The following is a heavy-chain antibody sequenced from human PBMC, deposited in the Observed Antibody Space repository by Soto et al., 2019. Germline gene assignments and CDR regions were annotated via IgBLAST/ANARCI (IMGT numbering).Heavy chain of an antibody. Sequence: SETLSLTCTVSGGSISSYYWSWIRQPAGKGLEWIGRIYTSGSTNYNPSLKSRVTMSVDTSKNQFSLKLSSVTAADTAVYYCAGSYYYDSSGYPYYYGMDVWGQGTTVTVSS. CDR1: GGSISSYY. D-gene: IGHD3-22*01. CDR2: IYTSGST. J-gene: IGHJ6*02. CDR3: AGSYYYDSSGYPYYYGMDV. V-gene: IGHV4-4*07.